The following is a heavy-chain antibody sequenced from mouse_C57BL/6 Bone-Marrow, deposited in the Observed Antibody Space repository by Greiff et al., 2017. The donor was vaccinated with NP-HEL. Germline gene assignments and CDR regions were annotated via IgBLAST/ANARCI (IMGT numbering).Heavy chain of an antibody. CDR3: ARPPTTVIANWYFDV. V-gene: IGHV1-9*01. CDR1: GYTFTGYW. CDR2: ILPGSGST. D-gene: IGHD1-1*01. Sequence: QVQLQQSGAELMKPGASVKLSCKATGYTFTGYWIEWVKQRPGHGLEWIGEILPGSGSTYYNEKFKGKATFTADTSSNTAYMQLSRLTIEDSAIYYCARPPTTVIANWYFDVWGTGTTVTVSS. J-gene: IGHJ1*03.